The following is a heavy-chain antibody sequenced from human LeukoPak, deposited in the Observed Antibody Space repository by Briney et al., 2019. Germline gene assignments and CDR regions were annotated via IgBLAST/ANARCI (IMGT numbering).Heavy chain of an antibody. Sequence: PGGSLRLSCAASGFTFSNAWMSWVRQAPGKGLEWVGRIKSKTDGGTTDYAAPVKGRFTISRDDSKNTLYLQMNSLKTEDTAVYYCTTDFTDSSGYYYDAFDIWGQGTMVTVSS. V-gene: IGHV3-15*01. CDR3: TTDFTDSSGYYYDAFDI. CDR1: GFTFSNAW. J-gene: IGHJ3*02. CDR2: IKSKTDGGTT. D-gene: IGHD3-22*01.